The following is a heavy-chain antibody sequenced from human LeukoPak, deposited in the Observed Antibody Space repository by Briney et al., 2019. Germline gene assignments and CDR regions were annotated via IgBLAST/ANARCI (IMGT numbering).Heavy chain of an antibody. J-gene: IGHJ4*02. D-gene: IGHD6-13*01. Sequence: GGSLRLSCAASGLAFRSDWMSWVRQAPGKGLEWVAKIKQDVSEKYYVDSVKGRFTISRDNAKNSLYLQMNSLRAEDTAVYYCARLGSSSWTFDYWGQGTLVTVSS. CDR2: IKQDVSEK. CDR3: ARLGSSSWTFDY. V-gene: IGHV3-7*03. CDR1: GLAFRSDW.